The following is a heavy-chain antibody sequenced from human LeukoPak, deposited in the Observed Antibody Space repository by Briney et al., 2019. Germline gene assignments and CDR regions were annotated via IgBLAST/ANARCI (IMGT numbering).Heavy chain of an antibody. D-gene: IGHD2-15*01. CDR2: ISSSSSYI. J-gene: IGHJ4*02. Sequence: GGSLRLSCAAPGFTFSSYSMNWVRQAPGKGLEWVSSISSSSSYIYYADSVKGRFTISRDNAKNSLYLQMNSLRAEDTAVYYCAREGGSGYLDYWGQGTLVTVSS. CDR3: AREGGSGYLDY. V-gene: IGHV3-21*01. CDR1: GFTFSSYS.